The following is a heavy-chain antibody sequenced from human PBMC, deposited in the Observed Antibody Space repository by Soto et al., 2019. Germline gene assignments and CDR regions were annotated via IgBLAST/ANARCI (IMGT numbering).Heavy chain of an antibody. CDR2: INSDGGTT. Sequence: EVQLVESGGGLVQPGGSLRLSCAGSGLTLSRYWMHWVRQGPGKGLVWVSRINSDGGTTTYADSVKGRFTISRDNAKNTVDLQMNSLRAEDTAVYYCLAGETNSFDCWGQGTLVTVSS. V-gene: IGHV3-74*01. D-gene: IGHD3-10*01. J-gene: IGHJ4*02. CDR3: LAGETNSFDC. CDR1: GLTLSRYW.